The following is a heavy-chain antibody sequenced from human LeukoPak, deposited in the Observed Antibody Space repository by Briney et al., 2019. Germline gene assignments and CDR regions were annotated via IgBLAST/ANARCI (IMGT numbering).Heavy chain of an antibody. D-gene: IGHD6-6*01. Sequence: GSLRLSCAASGFTFSSYSMNWVRQAPGKGLEWVSSISSSSSYIYYADSVKGRFTISRDNAKNSLYLQMNSLRAEDTAVYYCARDLVVSSSVNYWGQGTLVTVSS. CDR2: ISSSSSYI. J-gene: IGHJ4*02. CDR1: GFTFSSYS. V-gene: IGHV3-21*01. CDR3: ARDLVVSSSVNY.